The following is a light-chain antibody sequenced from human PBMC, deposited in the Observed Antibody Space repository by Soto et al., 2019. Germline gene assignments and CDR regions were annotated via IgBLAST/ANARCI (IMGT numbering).Light chain of an antibody. CDR3: QQSYITPLT. CDR2: ATS. V-gene: IGKV1-39*01. J-gene: IGKJ4*01. CDR1: QRINSY. Sequence: DIQMTQSPSSLSASVGDRVTITCRASQRINSYLNWFQQKPGKAPKLLIYATSSLQSGVPSRFSGSGSGTDFTLTISSLQPEDFASYYCQQSYITPLTFGGGTKVEIK.